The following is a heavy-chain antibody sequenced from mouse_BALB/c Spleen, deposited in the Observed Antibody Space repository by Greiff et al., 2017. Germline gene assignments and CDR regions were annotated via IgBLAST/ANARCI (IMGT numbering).Heavy chain of an antibody. J-gene: IGHJ4*01. CDR2: INPYNGGT. V-gene: IGHV1-18*01. Sequence: VQLKESGPELVKPGASMKISCKASGYSFTGYTMNWVKQSHGKNLEWIGLINPYNGGTSYNQKFKGKATLTVDKSSSTAYMELLSLTSEDSAVYYCARRIYDGYYGDAMDYWGQGTSVTVSS. CDR1: GYSFTGYT. D-gene: IGHD2-3*01. CDR3: ARRIYDGYYGDAMDY.